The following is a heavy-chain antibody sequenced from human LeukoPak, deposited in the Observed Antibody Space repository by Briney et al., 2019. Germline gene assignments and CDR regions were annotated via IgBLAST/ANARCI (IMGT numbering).Heavy chain of an antibody. Sequence: GGSLRLSCAASGFTFSSFRMNWVRQAPGRGREWVYSISSSSSYIYYADSVKGRFTISRDNAKNSLYLQMNSLRAEDTAVYYCASELGYCSGGSCDWGQGTLVTVSS. CDR3: ASELGYCSGGSCD. D-gene: IGHD2-15*01. V-gene: IGHV3-21*01. J-gene: IGHJ4*02. CDR1: GFTFSSFR. CDR2: ISSSSSYI.